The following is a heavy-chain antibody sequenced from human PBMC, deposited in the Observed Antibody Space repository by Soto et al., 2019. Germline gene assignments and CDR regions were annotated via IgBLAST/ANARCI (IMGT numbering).Heavy chain of an antibody. CDR1: GGSFIGYY. V-gene: IGHV4-34*01. Sequence: QVQLQQWGAGLLKPSETLSLTCGVYGGSFIGYYWTWIRQPPGKGLEWIGEINHSGSTNYNPSLKRRVTIAVDTSKTQFSLKLNSVTAXXXXXXXXXXXXXWLQTGMDVWGQGTTVTV. CDR3: XXXXXWLQTGMDV. CDR2: INHSGST. D-gene: IGHD5-12*01. J-gene: IGHJ6*02.